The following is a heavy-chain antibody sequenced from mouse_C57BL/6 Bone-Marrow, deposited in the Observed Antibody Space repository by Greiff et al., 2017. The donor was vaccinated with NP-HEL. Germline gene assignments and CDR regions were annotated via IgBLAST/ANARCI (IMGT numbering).Heavy chain of an antibody. D-gene: IGHD1-1*01. CDR3: ARANYYGSSSYYFDY. V-gene: IGHV5-4*03. CDR1: GFTFSSYA. Sequence: EVMLVESGGGLVKPGGSLKLSCAASGFTFSSYAMSWVRQTPEKRLEWVATISDGGSYTYYPDNVKGRFTISRDNAKNNLYLQMSHLKSEDTAMYYCARANYYGSSSYYFDYWGQGTTLTVSS. CDR2: ISDGGSYT. J-gene: IGHJ2*01.